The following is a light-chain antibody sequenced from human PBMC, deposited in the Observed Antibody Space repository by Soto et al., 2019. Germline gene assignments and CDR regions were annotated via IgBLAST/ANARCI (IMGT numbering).Light chain of an antibody. CDR1: QSVSSN. CDR2: GAS. Sequence: EIVMTQSPATLSVSPGERATLSCRASQSVSSNLAWYQQKPGQAPRLLIYGASTRATGIPARFSGSGSGTEFTLTISSLQSEDFAVYYWQQYSNWPPETFGQGTKVEIK. V-gene: IGKV3-15*01. CDR3: QQYSNWPPET. J-gene: IGKJ1*01.